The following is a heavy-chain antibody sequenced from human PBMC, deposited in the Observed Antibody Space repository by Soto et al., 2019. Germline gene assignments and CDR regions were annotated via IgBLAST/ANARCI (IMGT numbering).Heavy chain of an antibody. J-gene: IGHJ4*02. V-gene: IGHV3-7*05. CDR3: ASGLEIGPPSGGSPFIDY. Sequence: GGSLRLSCAASGFTFSSYWMSWVRQAPGKGLEWVANIKQDGSEKYYVDSVKGRFTISRDNAKNSLYLQMNSLRAEDTAVYYCASGLEIGPPSGGSPFIDYWGQGTLVTVSS. CDR1: GFTFSSYW. CDR2: IKQDGSEK. D-gene: IGHD2-15*01.